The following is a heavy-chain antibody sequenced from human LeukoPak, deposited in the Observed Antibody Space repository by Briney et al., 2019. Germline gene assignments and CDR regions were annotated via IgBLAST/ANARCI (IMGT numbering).Heavy chain of an antibody. CDR3: ARDVGDSAFDY. D-gene: IGHD2-21*02. CDR2: MNPNSGNT. CDR1: GYTFTGYY. Sequence: ASVKVSCQASGYTFTGYYMHWVRQAPGPALEWMGWMNPNSGNTGYAQKFQGRVTMTRATSISTAYMELSRLRSDDTAVYYCARDVGDSAFDYWGQGTLVTVSS. J-gene: IGHJ4*02. V-gene: IGHV1-2*02.